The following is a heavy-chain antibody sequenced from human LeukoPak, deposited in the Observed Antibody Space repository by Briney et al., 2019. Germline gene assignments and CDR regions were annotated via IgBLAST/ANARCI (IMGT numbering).Heavy chain of an antibody. J-gene: IGHJ4*02. V-gene: IGHV1-18*01. D-gene: IGHD5-12*01. CDR2: ISARSGNT. Sequence: ASVKASCKASGYTFTTYGITWVRQAPGQGLEWMGWISARSGNTNFAQKVQGRVTLTTDTSTSTAYMELRSLRSDDTAVYYCARDSLVSGYDYDYWGQGTRVSVSS. CDR1: GYTFTTYG. CDR3: ARDSLVSGYDYDY.